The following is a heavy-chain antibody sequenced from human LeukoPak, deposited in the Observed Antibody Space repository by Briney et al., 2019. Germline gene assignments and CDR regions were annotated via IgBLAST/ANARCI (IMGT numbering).Heavy chain of an antibody. CDR1: GYTFTDYY. D-gene: IGHD2-2*01. V-gene: IGHV1-69-2*01. CDR3: ATAGSSKCSSTSCYESIFNYYYYYMDV. CDR2: VDPEDGEA. J-gene: IGHJ6*03. Sequence: ASVKVSCKGSGYTFTDYYMHWVQQAPGKGLEWMGLVDPEDGEAIYAEKFQGRVTITADTSTDTAYMELSSLRSEDTAVYYCATAGSSKCSSTSCYESIFNYYYYYMDVWGKGTTVTVSS.